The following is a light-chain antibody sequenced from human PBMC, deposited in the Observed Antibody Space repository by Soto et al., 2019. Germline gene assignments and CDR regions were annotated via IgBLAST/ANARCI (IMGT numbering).Light chain of an antibody. J-gene: IGKJ1*01. CDR3: QQYNRYPWT. Sequence: DIQMTQSPSTLSASVGDRVTITRRASQSITSWLAWYQQTQGKAPKLXMYDASSLHSGVPSRVSGSGAGTEFTRTISSLQPDDVETVDCQQYNRYPWTFGQGTQVDI. CDR1: QSITSW. CDR2: DAS. V-gene: IGKV1-5*01.